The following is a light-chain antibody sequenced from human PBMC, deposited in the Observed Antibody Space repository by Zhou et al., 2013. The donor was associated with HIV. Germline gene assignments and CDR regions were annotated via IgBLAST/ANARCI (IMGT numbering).Light chain of an antibody. J-gene: IGKJ5*01. CDR1: QSINSW. V-gene: IGKV1-5*03. CDR3: QQYNSHTIT. Sequence: DIQMTQSPSTLSASVGDRVTITCRASQSINSWLAWYQQKPGKAPKLLIYRASSLESGVPSRFSGSGSGTEFTLTISRLQTDDFATYYCQQYNSHTITFGPRDDDWRLN. CDR2: RAS.